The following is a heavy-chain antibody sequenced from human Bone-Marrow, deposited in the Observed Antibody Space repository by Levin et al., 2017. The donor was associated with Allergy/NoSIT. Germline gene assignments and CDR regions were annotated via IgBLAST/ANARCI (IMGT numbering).Heavy chain of an antibody. CDR1: GDSISSFY. CDR3: ARVSDSGYVQFEY. CDR2: ISHNGIT. D-gene: IGHD3-10*02. Sequence: ASETLSLSCTVSGDSISSFYWSWIRQPPGKGLEWLGYISHNGITTYHTSLNSRITISVETSKTQFTLNLTSVTAADTAVYYCARVSDSGYVQFEYWGQGILVTVSS. J-gene: IGHJ4*02. V-gene: IGHV4-59*01.